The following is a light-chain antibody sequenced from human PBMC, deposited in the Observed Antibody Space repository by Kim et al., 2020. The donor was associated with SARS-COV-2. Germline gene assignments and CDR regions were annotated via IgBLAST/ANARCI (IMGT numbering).Light chain of an antibody. J-gene: IGLJ3*02. CDR1: SSNIGAGYD. V-gene: IGLV1-40*01. Sequence: QRVHISCTGSSSNIGAGYDLHWYQQLPGTAPKLLIYGNSHRPSGVPDRFSGSKSGTSASLAITGLQAGDEADYYCQSYDSSLSGSVFGGGTQLTVL. CDR2: GNS. CDR3: QSYDSSLSGSV.